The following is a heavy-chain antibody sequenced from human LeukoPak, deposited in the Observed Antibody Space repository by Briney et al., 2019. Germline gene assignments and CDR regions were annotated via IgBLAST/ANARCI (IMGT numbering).Heavy chain of an antibody. V-gene: IGHV3-53*01. CDR2: IYSGGST. CDR1: GFTFSSNY. D-gene: IGHD3-22*01. CDR3: ARDTYYYDSSGYPRPIYFDY. J-gene: IGHJ4*02. Sequence: GGSLRLSCAASGFTFSSNYMSWVRQAPGKGLEWVSVIYSGGSTYYADSVKGRFTISRDNSKNTLYLQMNSLRAEDTAVYYCARDTYYYDSSGYPRPIYFDYWGQGTLVTVSS.